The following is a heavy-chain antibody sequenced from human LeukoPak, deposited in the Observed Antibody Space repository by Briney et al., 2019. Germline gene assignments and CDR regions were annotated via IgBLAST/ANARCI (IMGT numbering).Heavy chain of an antibody. J-gene: IGHJ6*01. CDR1: GGTFTCYA. CDR3: ARLIYGMKV. Sequence: AVTVSCTASGGTFTCYAISWVRQAPGQGREWMGWIIPILGIANYAQKFQGRVTITADKSTSTAYMELSSLRSEDTAVYYCARLIYGMKVCGEGTTVTVSS. CDR2: IIPILGIA. V-gene: IGHV1-69*04.